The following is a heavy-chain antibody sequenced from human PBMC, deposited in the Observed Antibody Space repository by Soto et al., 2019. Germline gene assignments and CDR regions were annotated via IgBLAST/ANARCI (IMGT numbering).Heavy chain of an antibody. J-gene: IGHJ4*02. CDR2: IIPIFGTA. Sequence: QVQLVQSGAEVKKPGSSVKVSCKASGGTFSSYAISWVRQAPGQGLEWMGGIIPIFGTANYAQKFQGRVTMTGDESTSTANVEMSSRRSDDTAVYYCARDAAPPYYYDSSGYIYWGQGTMVTVSS. V-gene: IGHV1-69*01. CDR3: ARDAAPPYYYDSSGYIY. CDR1: GGTFSSYA. D-gene: IGHD3-22*01.